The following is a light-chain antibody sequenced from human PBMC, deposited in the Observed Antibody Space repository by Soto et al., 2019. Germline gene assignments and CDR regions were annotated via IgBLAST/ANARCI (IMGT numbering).Light chain of an antibody. CDR2: SAS. Sequence: DVQLTQSPSFLSASVGDRLTITCRASQDISSYLAWYQQKPGKAPKLLIHSASTLHSGVPLRFSGSGSGTEITLTISGLQPEDFATYYCQQYRTYSFGQGSRVEIK. J-gene: IGKJ1*01. V-gene: IGKV1-9*01. CDR1: QDISSY. CDR3: QQYRTYS.